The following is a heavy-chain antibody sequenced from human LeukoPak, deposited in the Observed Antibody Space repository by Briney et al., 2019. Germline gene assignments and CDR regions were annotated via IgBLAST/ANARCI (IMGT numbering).Heavy chain of an antibody. D-gene: IGHD3-10*02. CDR1: GGSFSGYY. J-gene: IGHJ4*02. V-gene: IGHV4-34*01. CDR2: INHSGST. CDR3: ARSNYYVRYFDY. Sequence: SETLSLTCAVYGGSFSGYYWSWIRQPPGKGLEWIGEINHSGSTNYNPSLKSRVTISVDTSKNQFSLKLSSVTAADTAVYYCARSNYYVRYFDYWGQGTLVTVSS.